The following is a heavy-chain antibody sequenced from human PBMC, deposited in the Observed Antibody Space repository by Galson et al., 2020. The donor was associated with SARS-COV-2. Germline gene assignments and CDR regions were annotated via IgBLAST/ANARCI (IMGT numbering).Heavy chain of an antibody. D-gene: IGHD4-17*01. CDR3: AGGSVTTPDY. CDR1: GFTFSNYG. Sequence: SLRLSCAASGFTFSNYGMHWVRQAPGKGLEWVAVIWDDGSNKYYADSVKGRFIISRDNSKNTLYLQMNNLRVEDTAVYFCAGGSVTTPDYWGQGTLVTVSS. CDR2: IWDDGSNK. V-gene: IGHV3-33*01. J-gene: IGHJ4*02.